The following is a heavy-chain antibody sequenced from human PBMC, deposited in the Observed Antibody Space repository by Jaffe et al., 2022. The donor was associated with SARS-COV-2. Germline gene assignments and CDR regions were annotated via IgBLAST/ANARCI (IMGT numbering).Heavy chain of an antibody. CDR2: ISYDGSNK. CDR1: GFTFSSYA. J-gene: IGHJ3*02. Sequence: QVQLVESGGGVVQPGRSLRLSCAASGFTFSSYAMHWVRQAPGKGLEWVAVISYDGSNKYYADSVKGRFTISRDNSKNTLYLQMNSLRAEDTAVYYCARDRALYDDILTGDAFDIWGQGTMVTVSS. V-gene: IGHV3-30-3*01. D-gene: IGHD3-9*01. CDR3: ARDRALYDDILTGDAFDI.